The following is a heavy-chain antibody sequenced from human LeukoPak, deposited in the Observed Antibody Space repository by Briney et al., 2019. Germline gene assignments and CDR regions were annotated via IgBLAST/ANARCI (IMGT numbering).Heavy chain of an antibody. CDR1: GYTFTGYY. Sequence: ASVKVSCKASGYTFTGYYMRWVRQAPGQGLEWMGWINPNSGGTNYAQKFQGRVTMTRDTSISTAYMELSRLRSDDTAVYYCARDPGKQLPFDYWGQGTLVTVSS. J-gene: IGHJ4*02. D-gene: IGHD6-6*01. CDR2: INPNSGGT. V-gene: IGHV1-2*02. CDR3: ARDPGKQLPFDY.